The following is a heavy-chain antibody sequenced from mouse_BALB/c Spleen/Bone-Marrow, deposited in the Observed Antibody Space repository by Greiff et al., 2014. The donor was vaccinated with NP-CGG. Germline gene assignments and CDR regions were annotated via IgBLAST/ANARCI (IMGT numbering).Heavy chain of an antibody. Sequence: EVQLVESGGGLVQPGGSLRLSCTTSGFTFTDYFMTWVRQPPGKALEWLGFIRNKANGYTTEYNPSVKGRLTISRDTSQGILYLQMNTLRAEDSAIYFCARDYSGYFDFWGQGTTLTVSS. V-gene: IGHV7-3*02. CDR2: IRNKANGYTT. J-gene: IGHJ2*01. CDR3: ARDYSGYFDF. CDR1: GFTFTDYF. D-gene: IGHD5-1*01.